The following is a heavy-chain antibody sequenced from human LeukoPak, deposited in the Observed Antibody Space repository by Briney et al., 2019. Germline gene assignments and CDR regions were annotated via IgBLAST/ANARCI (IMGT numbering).Heavy chain of an antibody. CDR2: IKPDGSEK. J-gene: IGHJ4*02. CDR1: GFTFSSSW. Sequence: GGSLRLSCAASGFTFSSSWMSWVRQAPGKGLEWVANIKPDGSEKFDVDSVKGRFTISRDNSKSSLSLQMNSLRAEDTAVYYCARYGLTAALDFWSQGTLVTVSS. CDR3: ARYGLTAALDF. V-gene: IGHV3-7*01. D-gene: IGHD2-21*02.